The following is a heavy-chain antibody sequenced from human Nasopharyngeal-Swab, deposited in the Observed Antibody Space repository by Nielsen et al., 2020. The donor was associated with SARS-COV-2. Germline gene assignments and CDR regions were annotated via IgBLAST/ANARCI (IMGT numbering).Heavy chain of an antibody. Sequence: GGSLRLSCAASGFTFSDYYMSWIRQAPGKGLEWVSYISSSGSTKYYADSVKGRFTISRDNAKNSLYLQMNSLRAEDTAVYYCARDSKRYYDILTGYYTYYYYGMDVWGQGTTVTVSS. CDR2: ISSSGSTK. V-gene: IGHV3-11*01. J-gene: IGHJ6*02. CDR3: ARDSKRYYDILTGYYTYYYYGMDV. CDR1: GFTFSDYY. D-gene: IGHD3-9*01.